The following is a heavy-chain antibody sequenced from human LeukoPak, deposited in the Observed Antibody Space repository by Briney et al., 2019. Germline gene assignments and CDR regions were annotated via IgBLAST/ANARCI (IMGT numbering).Heavy chain of an antibody. CDR3: ARIPVSGPGARFDY. CDR1: GYTFTSYG. J-gene: IGHJ4*02. Sequence: ASVKVSCKASGYTFTSYGIGWAREPPGQGLEWMGWSSAYNVNTNDAQKLQGRVTMTTDTSTTTAYMELRSLRCDDTAVYYCARIPVSGPGARFDYWGQGTLVTVSS. D-gene: IGHD4-11*01. V-gene: IGHV1-18*01. CDR2: SSAYNVNT.